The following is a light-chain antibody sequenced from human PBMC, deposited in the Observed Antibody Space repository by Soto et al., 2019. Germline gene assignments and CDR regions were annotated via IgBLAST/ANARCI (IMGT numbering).Light chain of an antibody. CDR1: QSVSS. V-gene: IGKV3-15*01. J-gene: IGKJ4*01. Sequence: EIVMTQSPATLSVPPGDRATLSCRASQSVSSIAWYQQKPGQPPRLLIYGASRRATNIPARFSGGGSDTEFTLTIGTLQSEDFAVEYCQYYDNWRLSFGGGTTVEIK. CDR2: GAS. CDR3: QYYDNWRLS.